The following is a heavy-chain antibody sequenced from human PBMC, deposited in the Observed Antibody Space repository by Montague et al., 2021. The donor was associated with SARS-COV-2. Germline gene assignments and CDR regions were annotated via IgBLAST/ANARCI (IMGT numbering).Heavy chain of an antibody. D-gene: IGHD6-13*01. Sequence: SETPSLTCTVSGGSISSYYWSWIRQPPGKGLEWIGYIYYSGSTNYNPSLKSRVTISVDTSKNQFSLKLSSVTAADTAVYYCARTRRYSSSWYPRFDPWGQGTLVTVSS. CDR2: IYYSGST. CDR1: GGSISSYY. J-gene: IGHJ5*02. V-gene: IGHV4-59*01. CDR3: ARTRRYSSSWYPRFDP.